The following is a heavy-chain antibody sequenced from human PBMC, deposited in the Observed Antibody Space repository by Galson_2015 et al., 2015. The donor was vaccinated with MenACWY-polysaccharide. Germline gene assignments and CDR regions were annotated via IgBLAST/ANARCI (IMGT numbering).Heavy chain of an antibody. J-gene: IGHJ5*01. CDR3: ARAGEGWFDS. Sequence: SLRLSCAAYGFTFSSHWMTWVRQAPGKGLEWVATIKQDGSEKYYVDSVKGRFTISRDNAKNSLSLQMNSLRAEDTAVYYCARAGEGWFDSWGQGTLVTVSP. CDR1: GFTFSSHW. V-gene: IGHV3-7*01. CDR2: IKQDGSEK. D-gene: IGHD3-10*01.